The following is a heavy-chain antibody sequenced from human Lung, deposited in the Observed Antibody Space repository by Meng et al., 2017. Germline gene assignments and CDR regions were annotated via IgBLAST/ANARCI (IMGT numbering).Heavy chain of an antibody. CDR2: INPKGGDT. CDR3: ARDEDISAADKLFSDY. Sequence: NNPRPSQRASSNASTYVCPHNLLHWWRLAPEQRLEWMGRINPKGGDTHYAQRSQGRVTMTGYTSIITAYMELSGLRSDDTAMYYCARDEDISAADKLFSDYWGQGTLVTVSS. J-gene: IGHJ4*02. V-gene: IGHV1-2*06. CDR1: TYVCPHNL. D-gene: IGHD6-13*01.